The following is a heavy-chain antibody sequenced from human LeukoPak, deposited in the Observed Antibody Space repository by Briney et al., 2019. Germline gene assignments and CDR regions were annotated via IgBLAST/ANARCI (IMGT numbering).Heavy chain of an antibody. Sequence: SQTLSLTCAVSGVSISSGGYSWSWIRQPPGKGLEWIGYIYHSGSTYYNPSLKGRVTISVGRSKNQFSLKLSSVTAADTAVYYCARGGNSALSFDYWGQGTLVTVSS. CDR3: ARGGNSALSFDY. D-gene: IGHD4-23*01. J-gene: IGHJ4*02. CDR1: GVSISSGGYS. CDR2: IYHSGST. V-gene: IGHV4-30-2*01.